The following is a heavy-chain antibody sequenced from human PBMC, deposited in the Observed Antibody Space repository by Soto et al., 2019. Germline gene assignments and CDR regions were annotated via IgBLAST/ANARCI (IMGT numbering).Heavy chain of an antibody. D-gene: IGHD3-10*01. CDR1: GGAFRNSF. Sequence: SVKVSCKASGGAFRNSFISWVRQAPGQGLEWMGGNIPTFGTTHYAQKFQGRVTIIADESTSTVYMELANLRSDDTAVYYCARAPLLVGETIYENYFDYWGQGTLVTVSS. V-gene: IGHV1-69*13. CDR2: NIPTFGTT. CDR3: ARAPLLVGETIYENYFDY. J-gene: IGHJ4*02.